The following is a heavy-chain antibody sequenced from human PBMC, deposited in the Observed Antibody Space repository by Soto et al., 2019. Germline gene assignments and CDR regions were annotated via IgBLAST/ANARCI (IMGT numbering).Heavy chain of an antibody. Sequence: PSQTLSLTCTVSGGSISSYYCSCIRQPTGKGLEWIGYIYYSGSTNYNPSLKSRVTISVDTSKNQFSLKLSSVTAADTAVYYCARVHYDFWSGYQYYFDYWGQGTLVTVSS. CDR1: GGSISSYY. J-gene: IGHJ4*02. D-gene: IGHD3-3*01. CDR3: ARVHYDFWSGYQYYFDY. CDR2: IYYSGST. V-gene: IGHV4-59*01.